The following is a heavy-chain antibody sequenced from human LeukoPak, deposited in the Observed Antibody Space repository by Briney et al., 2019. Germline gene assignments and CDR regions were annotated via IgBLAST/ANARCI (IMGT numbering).Heavy chain of an antibody. CDR3: ARQAYCSSSSCYPFDY. Sequence: SETLSLTCTVSGGSISSYYWSWIRQPPGKGLEWIGYIYYSGSTNYSPSLKSRVTISVDTSKNQFSLKLSSVTAADTAVYYCARQAYCSSSSCYPFDYWGQGTLVTVSS. CDR1: GGSISSYY. D-gene: IGHD2-2*01. J-gene: IGHJ4*02. CDR2: IYYSGST. V-gene: IGHV4-59*08.